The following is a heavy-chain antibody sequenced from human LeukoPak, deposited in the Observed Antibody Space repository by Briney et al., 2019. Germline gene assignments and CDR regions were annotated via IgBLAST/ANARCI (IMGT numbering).Heavy chain of an antibody. D-gene: IGHD3-9*01. V-gene: IGHV4-4*02. CDR1: GGSISSSNW. Sequence: PSGTLSLTCAVSGGSISSSNWWSWVRQPPGKGLEWIGEIYHSGSTNYNPSLKSRVTISVDKSKNQFSLKLSSVTAADTAVYYCARAKGLVTTFGFDYWGQGTLVTVSS. J-gene: IGHJ4*02. CDR2: IYHSGST. CDR3: ARAKGLVTTFGFDY.